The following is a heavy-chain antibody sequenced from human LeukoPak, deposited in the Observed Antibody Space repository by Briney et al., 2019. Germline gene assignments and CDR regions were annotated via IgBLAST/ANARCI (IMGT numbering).Heavy chain of an antibody. J-gene: IGHJ4*02. D-gene: IGHD3-3*01. CDR2: IYYSGST. Sequence: SETLSLTCTVSGGSISSYYWSWIRQPPGKGLEWIGYIYYSGSTNYNPSLKSRVTISVDTSKNQFSLKLSSVTAADTAVYYCATGAVYDFWSGYPIFDYWGQGTLVTVSS. V-gene: IGHV4-59*08. CDR1: GGSISSYY. CDR3: ATGAVYDFWSGYPIFDY.